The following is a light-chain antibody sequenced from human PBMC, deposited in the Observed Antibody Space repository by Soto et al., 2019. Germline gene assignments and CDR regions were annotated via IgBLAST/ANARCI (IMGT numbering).Light chain of an antibody. CDR2: SAS. CDR1: QGIGSF. J-gene: IGKJ1*01. CDR3: QQFNSYPPT. Sequence: DIQLTQSPSFLSASVGDRVTITCRASQGIGSFLAWYQQKPGKAPRLLIYSASTLQSGVSLRFSGSGSGTEFTPTISSLQSEDFATYYCQQFNSYPPTFDQGTKVEIK. V-gene: IGKV1-9*01.